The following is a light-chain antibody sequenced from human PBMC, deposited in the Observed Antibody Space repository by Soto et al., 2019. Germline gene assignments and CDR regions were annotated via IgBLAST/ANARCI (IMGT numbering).Light chain of an antibody. CDR2: DAS. CDR1: QSVRSD. J-gene: IGKJ4*01. V-gene: IGKV3-15*01. Sequence: EIVLTQSPSTLSVSPGDRATLSGRASQSVRSDLAWLQQKPDQAPRLRIYDASTRATGIPARFSGSVSGTEFTLTISSLQSEDLEIYYCQQYNNWPLTFGGGNKVEIK. CDR3: QQYNNWPLT.